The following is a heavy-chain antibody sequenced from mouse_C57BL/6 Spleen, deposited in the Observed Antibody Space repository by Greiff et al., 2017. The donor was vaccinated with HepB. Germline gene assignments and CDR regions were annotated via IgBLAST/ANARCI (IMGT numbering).Heavy chain of an antibody. CDR2: IYPGSGST. CDR1: GYTFTSYW. V-gene: IGHV1-55*01. CDR3: ARDYYGSSSLFAY. Sequence: QVQLQQPGAELVKPGASVKMSCKASGYTFTSYWITWVKQRPGQGLEWIGDIYPGSGSTNYNEKFNSKATLTVDTSSSTAYMQLSSLTSEDSAVYYCARDYYGSSSLFAYWGQGTLVTVSA. J-gene: IGHJ3*01. D-gene: IGHD1-1*01.